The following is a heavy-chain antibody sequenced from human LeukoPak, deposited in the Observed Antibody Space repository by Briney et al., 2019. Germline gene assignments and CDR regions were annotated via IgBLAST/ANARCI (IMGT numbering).Heavy chain of an antibody. V-gene: IGHV3-11*01. D-gene: IGHD2-15*01. CDR1: GFTFSDYY. Sequence: GGSLRLSCAASGFTFSDYYMSWIRQAPGEGLEWVSYIDSSGTTVFYADSVKGRFTISRDNAKNSLYLQMNSLRDEDTAIYFCAREEGGPGGYWGQGTLVTVSS. CDR3: AREEGGPGGY. J-gene: IGHJ4*02. CDR2: IDSSGTTV.